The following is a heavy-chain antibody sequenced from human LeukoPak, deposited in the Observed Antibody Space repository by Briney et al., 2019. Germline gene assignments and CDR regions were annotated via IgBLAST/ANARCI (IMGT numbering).Heavy chain of an antibody. CDR1: GFTFSSYS. Sequence: PGGSLRLSCAASGFTFSSYSLNWVRQAPGMGLEWVSSISSSSHYIYYADSVKGRFTISRDNAKNSLYLQMNSLRAEDTAVYYCAKDWFWATFRFGHNFDYWGQGTLVTVSS. CDR2: ISSSSHYI. D-gene: IGHD2/OR15-2a*01. J-gene: IGHJ4*02. CDR3: AKDWFWATFRFGHNFDY. V-gene: IGHV3-21*01.